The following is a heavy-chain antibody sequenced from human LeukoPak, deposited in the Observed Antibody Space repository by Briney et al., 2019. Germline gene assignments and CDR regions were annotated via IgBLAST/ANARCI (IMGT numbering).Heavy chain of an antibody. V-gene: IGHV2-5*02. Sequence: SGPTLVNPTQTLTLTCTFSGFSLSTSGVGVGWIRQPPGKALEWLALIYWDDDKRYSPSLKSRLTITKDTSKNQVVLTMTNMDPVDTATYYCAHMKSVSFSSFAMVTKKGEDFDYWGQGTLVTVSS. CDR3: AHMKSVSFSSFAMVTKKGEDFDY. CDR2: IYWDDDK. J-gene: IGHJ4*02. D-gene: IGHD5-18*01. CDR1: GFSLSTSGVG.